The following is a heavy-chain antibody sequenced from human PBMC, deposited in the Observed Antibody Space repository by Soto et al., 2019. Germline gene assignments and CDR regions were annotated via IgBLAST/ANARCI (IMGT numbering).Heavy chain of an antibody. Sequence: SETLSLTCTVSGDSISGYYWSWIRQPPGKGLEWIGYIYESGSINYNTSLKSRVAMSIDTSKNQFSLKLSSVTAADTAVYYCARSGRSCYYYYYGMDVWGQGTTVTVSS. CDR3: ARSGRSCYYYYYGMDV. V-gene: IGHV4-59*01. CDR2: IYESGSI. D-gene: IGHD2-15*01. CDR1: GDSISGYY. J-gene: IGHJ6*02.